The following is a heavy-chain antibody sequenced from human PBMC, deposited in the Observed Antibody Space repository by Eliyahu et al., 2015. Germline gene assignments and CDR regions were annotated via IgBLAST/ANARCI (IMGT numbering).Heavy chain of an antibody. V-gene: IGHV4-59*08. CDR3: ARRGPNNWFDP. J-gene: IGHJ5*02. Sequence: SRVTISAETSKNQFSLKLSSVTAADTAVYYCARRGPNNWFDPWGQGALVSVSS.